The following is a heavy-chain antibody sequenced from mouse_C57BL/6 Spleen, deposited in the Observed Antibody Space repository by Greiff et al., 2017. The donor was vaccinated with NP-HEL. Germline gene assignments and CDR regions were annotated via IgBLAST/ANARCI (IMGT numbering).Heavy chain of an antibody. D-gene: IGHD2-4*01. J-gene: IGHJ1*03. CDR2: IYPRDGST. CDR3: ERSDYRYFDV. V-gene: IGHV1-85*01. Sequence: QVQLQQPGPELVKPGASVKLSCKASGYTFTSYYIHWVKQRPGQGLEWIGWIYPRDGSTKYNEKFKCKATLTVDKSSSTAYMELHSRRSEDDAVDFCERSDYRYFDVWGTGTTLTVSS. CDR1: GYTFTSYY.